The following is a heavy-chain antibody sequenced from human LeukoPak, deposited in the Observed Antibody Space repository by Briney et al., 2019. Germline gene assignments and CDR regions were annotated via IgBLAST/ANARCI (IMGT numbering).Heavy chain of an antibody. CDR1: GGSISSSSYY. J-gene: IGHJ4*02. CDR2: IYYSGST. V-gene: IGHV4-39*02. D-gene: IGHD3-22*01. CDR3: ARDCDRSGYYCY. Sequence: SETLSLTCTVSGGSISSSSYYWGWIRQPPGKGLEWIGSIYYSGSTYYNPSLKSRVTISVDTSKNQFSLKLSSVTAADTAVYYCARDCDRSGYYCYWGQGTLVTVSS.